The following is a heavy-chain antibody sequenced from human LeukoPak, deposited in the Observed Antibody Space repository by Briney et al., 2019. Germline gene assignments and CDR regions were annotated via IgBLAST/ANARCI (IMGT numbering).Heavy chain of an antibody. V-gene: IGHV1-8*01. CDR1: GYTFTSYD. CDR3: ARGWSGYWKMGY. J-gene: IGHJ4*02. Sequence: ASVKVSCKASGYTFTSYDINWVRQATGQGLEWMGWMNPNSGNTGYAQKFQGRVTITRNTSISTAYMELSSLRSEDTAVYYCARGWSGYWKMGYWGQGTMVTVSS. CDR2: MNPNSGNT. D-gene: IGHD3-3*01.